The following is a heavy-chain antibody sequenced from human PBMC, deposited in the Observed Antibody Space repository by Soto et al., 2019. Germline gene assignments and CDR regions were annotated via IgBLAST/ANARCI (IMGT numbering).Heavy chain of an antibody. D-gene: IGHD2-2*02. CDR3: ARDHIVVVPAAIRAYYYYGMDV. Sequence: GESLKISCKGSGYSFTSYWISWVRQMPGKGLEWMGRIDPSDSYTNYSPSFQGHATISADKSISTAYLQWSSLKASDTAMYYCARDHIVVVPAAIRAYYYYGMDVWGQGTTVTVSS. J-gene: IGHJ6*02. CDR1: GYSFTSYW. V-gene: IGHV5-10-1*01. CDR2: IDPSDSYT.